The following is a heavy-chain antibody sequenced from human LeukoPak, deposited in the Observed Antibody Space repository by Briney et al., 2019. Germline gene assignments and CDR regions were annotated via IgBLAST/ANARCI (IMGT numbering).Heavy chain of an antibody. CDR1: GYTFTSYD. Sequence: GASVKVSCKASGYTFTSYDINWVRQATGQGLGWMGWMNPNSGNTGYAQKFQGRVTMTRNTSISTAYMELSSLRSEDTAVYYCARQDPYYYYMDVWGKGTSVTVSS. V-gene: IGHV1-8*01. CDR3: ARQDPYYYYMDV. J-gene: IGHJ6*03. CDR2: MNPNSGNT.